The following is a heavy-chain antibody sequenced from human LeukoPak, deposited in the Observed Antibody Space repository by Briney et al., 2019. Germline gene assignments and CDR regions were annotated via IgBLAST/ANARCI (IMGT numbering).Heavy chain of an antibody. V-gene: IGHV3-48*03. CDR3: ARGDSSGWYRVYYYYMDV. CDR2: ISSSGSTI. Sequence: GGSLRLSCAASGFTFSSYEMNWVRQAPGKGLEWVSYISSSGSTIYYADSVKGRFTISRDNAKNSLYLQMNSLRAEDTAVYYCARGDSSGWYRVYYYYMDVWGKGTTVTISS. J-gene: IGHJ6*03. CDR1: GFTFSSYE. D-gene: IGHD6-19*01.